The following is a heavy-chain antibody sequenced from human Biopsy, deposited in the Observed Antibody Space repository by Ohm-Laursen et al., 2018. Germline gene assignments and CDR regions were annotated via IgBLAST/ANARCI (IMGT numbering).Heavy chain of an antibody. V-gene: IGHV3-30*03. CDR3: ARVLLPAAAVHYGMDV. Sequence: SLRLSCAASGVTLSGYKMNWVRQAPGKGLEWVAVISDDGRNKYYIDSVRGRFTISRDNSKNTLYLQMNNLRAEDTAVYYCARVLLPAAAVHYGMDVWGQGTTVTVSS. CDR2: ISDDGRNK. CDR1: GVTLSGYK. J-gene: IGHJ6*02. D-gene: IGHD2-2*01.